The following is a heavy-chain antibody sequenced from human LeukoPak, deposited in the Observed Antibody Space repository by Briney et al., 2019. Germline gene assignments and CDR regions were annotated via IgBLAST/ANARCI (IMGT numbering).Heavy chain of an antibody. Sequence: PGGSLRLSCAASGFTFSSYAMSWVRQAPGKGLEWVSAISGSGGSTYYADSVKGRFTISRDNSKNTLYLQMNSLRAEDTAVYYCAKDGGPREWELLDYYYYYGMDVWGQGTTVTVSS. D-gene: IGHD1-26*01. J-gene: IGHJ6*02. CDR1: GFTFSSYA. CDR2: ISGSGGST. CDR3: AKDGGPREWELLDYYYYYGMDV. V-gene: IGHV3-23*01.